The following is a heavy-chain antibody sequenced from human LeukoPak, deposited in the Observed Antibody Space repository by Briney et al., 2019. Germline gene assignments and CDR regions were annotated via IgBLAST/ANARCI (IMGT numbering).Heavy chain of an antibody. J-gene: IGHJ4*02. CDR1: GGSIKSYY. D-gene: IGHD1-1*01. Sequence: PSETLSLTCAVPGGSIKSYYWSWIREPPGRGVEWIGYIYYRGTTNYNPALKSRVTISVDTSKNQFSLTLNSVTAADTAVYFWARKGAAGTGFDYWGQGTQVTVSS. CDR2: IYYRGTT. V-gene: IGHV4-59*01. CDR3: ARKGAAGTGFDY.